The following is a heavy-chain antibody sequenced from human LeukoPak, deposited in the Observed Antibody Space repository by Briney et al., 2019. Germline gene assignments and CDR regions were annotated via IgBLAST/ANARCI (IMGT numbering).Heavy chain of an antibody. J-gene: IGHJ3*01. Sequence: PSETLSLTCTVSGYSISSGYYWGWIRQPPGKGLEWIGSIYHSGSTYYNPSLKSRVTISVDTSKNQFSLKLSSVTAADTAVYYCARGYNSRSTFDVWGQGTVVTVSS. CDR3: ARGYNSRSTFDV. D-gene: IGHD6-13*01. CDR2: IYHSGST. CDR1: GYSISSGYY. V-gene: IGHV4-38-2*02.